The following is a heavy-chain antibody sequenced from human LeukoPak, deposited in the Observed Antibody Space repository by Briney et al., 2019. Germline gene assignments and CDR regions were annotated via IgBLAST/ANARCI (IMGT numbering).Heavy chain of an antibody. D-gene: IGHD1-26*01. CDR3: ARGRSNYYGMDV. V-gene: IGHV4-59*01. Sequence: SETLSLTCSVSDGSINSYYWNWIRRPPGKGLEWIGYIYYNGNTNYSPSLKSRVTMSVDTSKNLFSLKVSSVTAADTAVYYCARGRSNYYGMDVWGQGTMVTVSS. CDR2: IYYNGNT. CDR1: DGSINSYY. J-gene: IGHJ6*02.